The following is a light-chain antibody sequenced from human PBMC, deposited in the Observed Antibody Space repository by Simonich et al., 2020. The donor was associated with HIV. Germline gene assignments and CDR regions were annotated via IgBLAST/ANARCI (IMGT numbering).Light chain of an antibody. CDR1: QSVTNN. Sequence: EIVMTQSPATLSVSPGERATLSCRASQSVTNNSAWYQQKPGQAPRLLIYGAYTRATGIPARFSGSGSGTEFTLTISSMQSEDFAVYYCQQYNDWPLYTFGQGTKLEIK. CDR2: GAY. V-gene: IGKV3-15*01. CDR3: QQYNDWPLYT. J-gene: IGKJ2*01.